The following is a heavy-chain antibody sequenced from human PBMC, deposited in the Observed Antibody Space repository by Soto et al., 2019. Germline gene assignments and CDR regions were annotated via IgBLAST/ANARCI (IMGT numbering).Heavy chain of an antibody. Sequence: PSETLSLTCTVSGGSISSGGYYWSWIRQHPGKGLEWIGYIYYSGSTYYNPSLKSRVTISVDTSKNQFSLKLSSVTAADTAVYYCARGHYYCSGSYGLGRPKVGRGSYFDYWGQGTLVTVSS. V-gene: IGHV4-31*03. CDR2: IYYSGST. CDR1: GGSISSGGYY. D-gene: IGHD3-10*01. J-gene: IGHJ4*02. CDR3: ARGHYYCSGSYGLGRPKVGRGSYFDY.